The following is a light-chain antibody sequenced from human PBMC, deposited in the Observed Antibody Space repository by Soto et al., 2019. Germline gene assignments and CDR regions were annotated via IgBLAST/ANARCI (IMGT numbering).Light chain of an antibody. V-gene: IGKV3-15*01. CDR2: GAS. CDR1: QSVSSN. J-gene: IGKJ4*02. Sequence: EIVMTQSPATLSVSPGERATLSCRASQSVSSNLAWYQQKPGQAPRLLMYGASTRATDIPARFSGSGFGTELTLTISSLQSEDFAVYYCQQYDNWPPLTFGGGTKVEIK. CDR3: QQYDNWPPLT.